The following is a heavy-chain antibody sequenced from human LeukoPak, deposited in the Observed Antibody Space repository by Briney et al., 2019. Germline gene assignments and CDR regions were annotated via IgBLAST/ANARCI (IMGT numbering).Heavy chain of an antibody. CDR3: ARHSCSGGSCYSGTFDI. CDR2: IYPGDSDT. Sequence: GESLKISCKGSGYSLTSYWIGWVRQMPGQGLEWMGIIYPGDSDTRYSPSFQGQVTISADKSISTAYLQWSSLKASDTAVYYCARHSCSGGSCYSGTFDIWGQGTMVTVSS. J-gene: IGHJ3*02. D-gene: IGHD2-15*01. CDR1: GYSLTSYW. V-gene: IGHV5-51*01.